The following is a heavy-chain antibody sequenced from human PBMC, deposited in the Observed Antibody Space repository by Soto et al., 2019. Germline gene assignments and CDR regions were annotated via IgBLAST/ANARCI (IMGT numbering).Heavy chain of an antibody. V-gene: IGHV4-59*01. J-gene: IGHJ6*03. CDR2: IYYSGST. CDR3: ARSLDQQNRYYYYYYMDV. D-gene: IGHD6-13*01. Sequence: SETLSLTCTVSGGSISSYYWSWIRQPPGKGLEWIGYIYYSGSTNYNPSLKSRVTISVDTSKNQFSLKLSSVTAADTAVYYCARSLDQQNRYYYYYYMDVWGKGTTVTVSS. CDR1: GGSISSYY.